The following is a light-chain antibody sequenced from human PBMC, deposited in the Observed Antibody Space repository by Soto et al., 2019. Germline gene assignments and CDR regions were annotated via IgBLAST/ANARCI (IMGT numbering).Light chain of an antibody. CDR2: MAS. J-gene: IGKJ1*01. V-gene: IGKV1-5*03. CDR3: QQYDSYSWT. CDR1: QSISSW. Sequence: DIQMTQSPSTLSASVGDRVTITCRASQSISSWLAWYQQKPGKAPKLLIYMASTLESGVPSRFTGSGSGTEFTLTISSLQPDDFATYYCQQYDSYSWTFGQGTKEDIK.